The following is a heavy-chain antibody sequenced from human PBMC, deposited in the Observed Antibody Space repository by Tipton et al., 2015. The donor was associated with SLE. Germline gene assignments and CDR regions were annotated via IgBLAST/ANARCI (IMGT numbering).Heavy chain of an antibody. CDR3: VRDEGERAGYWLDN. D-gene: IGHD2-15*01. V-gene: IGHV1-18*01. Sequence: QVQLVQSGTEVKKPGASVKVSCTASGYNFRHFAISWVRQAPGQGLEWMGWITTYNGNTNNVQKFQDRVTMTTDTSTSTVYMELRSLRSDDTAVYYCVRDEGERAGYWLDNWGQGTLVTVSS. CDR2: ITTYNGNT. J-gene: IGHJ4*02. CDR1: GYNFRHFA.